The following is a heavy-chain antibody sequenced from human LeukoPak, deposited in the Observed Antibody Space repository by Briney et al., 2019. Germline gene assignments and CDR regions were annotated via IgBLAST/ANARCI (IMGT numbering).Heavy chain of an antibody. Sequence: PSETLSLTCTVSGYSISSGYYWGWIRQPPGKGLEWIGSIYHSGSTYYNPSLKSRVTISVDTSKNQFSLKLSSVTAADTAVYYCARGPSTHYYASGNYSYFDYWGQGTLVTVSS. CDR2: IYHSGST. D-gene: IGHD3-10*01. J-gene: IGHJ4*02. CDR3: ARGPSTHYYASGNYSYFDY. V-gene: IGHV4-38-2*02. CDR1: GYSISSGYY.